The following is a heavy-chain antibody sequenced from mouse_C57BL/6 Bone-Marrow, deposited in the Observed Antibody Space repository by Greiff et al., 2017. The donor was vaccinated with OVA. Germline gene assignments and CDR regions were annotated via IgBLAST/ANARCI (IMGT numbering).Heavy chain of an antibody. CDR2: IWRGGST. V-gene: IGHV2-5*01. Sequence: QVQLQQSGPGLVQPSQSLSITCTVSGFSLTSYGVHWVRQSPGKGLEWLGVIWRGGSTDYNAAFMSRLSITKDNSKSQVFFKMNSLQADDTAIYYCAKGGGLLPWYFDVWGTGTTVTVSS. D-gene: IGHD2-3*01. CDR3: AKGGGLLPWYFDV. J-gene: IGHJ1*03. CDR1: GFSLTSYG.